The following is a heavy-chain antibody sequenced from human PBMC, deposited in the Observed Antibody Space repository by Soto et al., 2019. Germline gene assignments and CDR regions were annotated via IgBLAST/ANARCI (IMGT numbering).Heavy chain of an antibody. D-gene: IGHD5-18*01. Sequence: EVQLVESGGGLVKPGGSLRLSCAASGFTFSSYSMNWVRQAPGKGLEWVSSISSSSSYIYYADSVKGRFTISRDNAKNSLYLQMNSLRAEDTAVYYCASWGYSYGRFDYWGQGTLVTVSS. CDR2: ISSSSSYI. J-gene: IGHJ4*02. CDR3: ASWGYSYGRFDY. CDR1: GFTFSSYS. V-gene: IGHV3-21*01.